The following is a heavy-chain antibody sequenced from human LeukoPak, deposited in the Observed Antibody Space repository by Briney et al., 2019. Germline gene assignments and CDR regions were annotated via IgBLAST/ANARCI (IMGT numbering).Heavy chain of an antibody. CDR2: IYHSGST. V-gene: IGHV4-30-4*08. CDR3: AREYSSSSEQGHVDY. Sequence: SQTLSLTCTVSGGSISSGDYYWSWIRQPPGKGLEWIGYIYHSGSTYYNPSLKSRVTISVDRSKNQFSLKLSSVTAADTAVYYCAREYSSSSEQGHVDYWGQGTLVTVSS. J-gene: IGHJ4*02. CDR1: GGSISSGDYY. D-gene: IGHD6-6*01.